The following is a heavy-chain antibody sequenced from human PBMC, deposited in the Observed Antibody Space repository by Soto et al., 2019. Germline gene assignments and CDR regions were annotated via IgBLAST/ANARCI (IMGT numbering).Heavy chain of an antibody. V-gene: IGHV3-23*01. CDR1: GFIFTNYA. Sequence: PGGSLRLSCAASGFIFTNYAMNWVRQAPGKGLEWVSVIGGRGNSAYYADSVQGRFTISRDNSKNTLYLQMNSLRAEDTAVYYCAKNTYYDILTGYQGPLFDYWGQGTLVTVSS. J-gene: IGHJ4*02. CDR3: AKNTYYDILTGYQGPLFDY. D-gene: IGHD3-9*01. CDR2: IGGRGNSA.